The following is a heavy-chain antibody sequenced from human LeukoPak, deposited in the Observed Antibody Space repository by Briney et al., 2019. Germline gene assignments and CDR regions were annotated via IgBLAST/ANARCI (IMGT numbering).Heavy chain of an antibody. J-gene: IGHJ4*02. V-gene: IGHV1-46*03. Sequence: ASVKVSCKASGYTFTSYYMHWVRQAPGQGLEWMGIINPSGGSTSHAQKFQGRVTITRDTSTSTVYMELSSLRSEDTAVYYCARGDWNYAIDYWGQGTLVTVSS. CDR2: INPSGGST. CDR3: ARGDWNYAIDY. D-gene: IGHD1-7*01. CDR1: GYTFTSYY.